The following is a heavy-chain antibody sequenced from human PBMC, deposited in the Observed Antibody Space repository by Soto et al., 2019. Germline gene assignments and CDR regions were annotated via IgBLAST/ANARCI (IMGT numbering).Heavy chain of an antibody. Sequence: QVQLQESGPRLVKPSQTLSLTCTVSGGSISSDDYYWSWIRQPPGKGPEWVGYISYSGTTDYNPSLKSRIATSLDASKRHFSLQLSSVTAADTAVYFCARWWGVGVAGMDVWGQGTTVTVSS. CDR3: ARWWGVGVAGMDV. D-gene: IGHD2-15*01. J-gene: IGHJ6*02. CDR2: ISYSGTT. V-gene: IGHV4-30-4*01. CDR1: GGSISSDDYY.